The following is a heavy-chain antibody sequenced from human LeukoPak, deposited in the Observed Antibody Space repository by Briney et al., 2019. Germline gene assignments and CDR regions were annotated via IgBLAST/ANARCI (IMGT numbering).Heavy chain of an antibody. D-gene: IGHD2-2*01. V-gene: IGHV3-30-3*01. Sequence: PGGSLRLSCAASGFTFSSYAMHWVRQAPGKGLEWVAVISYDGSEKYYADSVQGRFTISRDSSKNTLYLQMNSLRDEDTAVYYCARDPNWYYQHLLGPFVYWGQGTLVSVSS. CDR3: ARDPNWYYQHLLGPFVY. CDR2: ISYDGSEK. CDR1: GFTFSSYA. J-gene: IGHJ4*02.